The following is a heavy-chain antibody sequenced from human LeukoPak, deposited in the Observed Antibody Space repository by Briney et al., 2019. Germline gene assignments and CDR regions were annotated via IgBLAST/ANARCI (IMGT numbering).Heavy chain of an antibody. CDR1: GITLSNYG. J-gene: IGHJ4*02. CDR2: ISGSGGST. V-gene: IGHV3-23*01. CDR3: ARRGDYFDY. D-gene: IGHD3-16*01. Sequence: PGGSLRLSCVVSGITLSNYGMSWVRQAPGKGLEWVSAISGSGGSTYYADSVKGRFTISRDNSKNTLYLQMNRLRAEDTAVYYCARRGDYFDYWGQGTLVTVSS.